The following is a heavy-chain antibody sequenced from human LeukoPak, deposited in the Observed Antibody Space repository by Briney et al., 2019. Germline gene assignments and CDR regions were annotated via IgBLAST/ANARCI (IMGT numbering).Heavy chain of an antibody. CDR2: IYHSGST. V-gene: IGHV4-4*02. Sequence: SETLSLTCAVSGGSISSSNWWSWVRQPPGKGLEWIGEIYHSGSTNYNPSLKSRVTISVDKSKNQFSLKLSSVTAADTAVYYCARVGPLWFGELSQAFDIWGQGTMVTVSS. D-gene: IGHD3-10*01. CDR1: GGSISSSNW. J-gene: IGHJ3*02. CDR3: ARVGPLWFGELSQAFDI.